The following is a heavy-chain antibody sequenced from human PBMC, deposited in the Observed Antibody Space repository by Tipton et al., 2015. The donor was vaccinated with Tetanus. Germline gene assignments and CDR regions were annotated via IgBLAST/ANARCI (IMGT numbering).Heavy chain of an antibody. CDR1: GVSFSSVA. J-gene: IGHJ4*02. V-gene: IGHV3-23*01. D-gene: IGHD3-22*01. Sequence: SLRLSCSGSGVSFSSVAMSWVRQAPGKGLEWVSLITAIKGETFYADTVKGRITLSKDSSNNTLLLQMSRLTADDSAMYYCVTTVRSSPFGSSCYYQSWGQGTLVTVSS. CDR3: VTTVRSSPFGSSCYYQS. CDR2: ITAIKGET.